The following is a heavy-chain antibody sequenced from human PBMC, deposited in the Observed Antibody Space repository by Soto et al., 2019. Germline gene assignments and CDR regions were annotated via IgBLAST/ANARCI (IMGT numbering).Heavy chain of an antibody. CDR1: GFTFSDYA. D-gene: IGHD2-2*02. CDR2: ISAGGST. Sequence: PGGSLRLSCTASGFTFSDYAMSWVRQPPGKGLEWASVISAGGSTYYADSVKGRFTVSRANSKNTLYLQMNSLRAEDTAVYYCANVPIWCSSTSCYTEGFDYWGQGTLVTVSS. V-gene: IGHV3-23*01. CDR3: ANVPIWCSSTSCYTEGFDY. J-gene: IGHJ4*02.